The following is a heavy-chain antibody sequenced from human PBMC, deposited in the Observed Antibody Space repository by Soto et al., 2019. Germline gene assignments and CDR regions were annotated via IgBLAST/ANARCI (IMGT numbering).Heavy chain of an antibody. Sequence: SETLSLTCTVSGGSISSSSYYWGWIRQPPGKGLEWIGSIYYSGSTYYNPSLKSRVTISVDTSKNQFSLKLSSVTAADTAVYYCASQGSMAGTSGESYFDYWGQGTLVTVSS. CDR2: IYYSGST. J-gene: IGHJ4*02. CDR3: ASQGSMAGTSGESYFDY. CDR1: GGSISSSSYY. D-gene: IGHD6-19*01. V-gene: IGHV4-39*01.